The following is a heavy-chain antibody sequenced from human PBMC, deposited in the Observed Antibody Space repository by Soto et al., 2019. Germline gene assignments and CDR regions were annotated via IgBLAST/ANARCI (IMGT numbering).Heavy chain of an antibody. CDR1: GGSISSGGYY. Sequence: QVQLQESGPGLVKPSQTLSLTCTVSGGSISSGGYYWSWIRQHPGKGLEWIGYIYYSGSTYYNPSLKSRDTLSVDTSKNQFSLKLSSVTAADTAVYYCAASCVGCGGFNYYGMDVWGQGTTVTVSS. V-gene: IGHV4-31*03. CDR2: IYYSGST. CDR3: AASCVGCGGFNYYGMDV. J-gene: IGHJ6*02. D-gene: IGHD2-21*01.